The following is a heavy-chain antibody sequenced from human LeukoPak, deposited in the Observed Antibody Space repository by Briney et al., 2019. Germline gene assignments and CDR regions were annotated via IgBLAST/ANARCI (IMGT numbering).Heavy chain of an antibody. J-gene: IGHJ4*02. CDR1: GYIFTSYD. D-gene: IGHD3-10*01. CDR2: MNPNSGNT. CDR3: GRGPAYGSGKFGPFDY. Sequence: ASVRLSCKASGYIFTSYDTNWVRQATGQGLEWMGWMNPNSGNTGYAQKFQGRVTMTRNTSTSTAYMELSSLRAEDTAVYYCGRGPAYGSGKFGPFDYWGQGTLVTVSS. V-gene: IGHV1-8*01.